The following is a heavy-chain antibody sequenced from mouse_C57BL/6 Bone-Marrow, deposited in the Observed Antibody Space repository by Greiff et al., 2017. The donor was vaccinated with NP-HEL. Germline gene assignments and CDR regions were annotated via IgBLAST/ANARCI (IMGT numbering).Heavy chain of an antibody. CDR1: GYTFTSYW. CDR2: IYPGSGST. D-gene: IGHD2-4*01. Sequence: QVQLQQPGAELVKPGASVKMSCKASGYTFTSYWITWVKQRPGQGLEWIGDIYPGSGSTNYNEKVKSKATLTVETSSSTAYMQLSSLTSEDSAVYYCARSSDYPWYFDVWGTGTTVTVSS. V-gene: IGHV1-55*01. CDR3: ARSSDYPWYFDV. J-gene: IGHJ1*03.